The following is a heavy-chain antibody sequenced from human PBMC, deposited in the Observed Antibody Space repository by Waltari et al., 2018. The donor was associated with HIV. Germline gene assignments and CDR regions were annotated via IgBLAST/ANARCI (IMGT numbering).Heavy chain of an antibody. V-gene: IGHV5-51*03. J-gene: IGHJ4*02. CDR2: IYPGDSDT. D-gene: IGHD1-26*01. CDR1: GSSFTSYW. Sequence: EVQLVQSGAAVKKPGESLKISCKGSGSSFTSYWIGWVRPMPGKGLEWMGIIYPGDSDTRYSPSFQGQVTISADKSISTAYLQWSSLKASDTAMYYCARSGPGWDPSLTWDYWGQGTLVTVSS. CDR3: ARSGPGWDPSLTWDY.